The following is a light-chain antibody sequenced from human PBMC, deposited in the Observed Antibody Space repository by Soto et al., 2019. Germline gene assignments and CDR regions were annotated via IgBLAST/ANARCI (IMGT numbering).Light chain of an antibody. CDR1: SSNIGAGYD. Sequence: QSVLTQAPSVSGAPGQRVTISCTGSSSNIGAGYDVHWYQQLPGTAPKLIFYGNSNRPSGVPDRFSGSKSGTSASLAITGRQAEDEADYYCQSHDSSLSGDVFGTGTKLTVL. V-gene: IGLV1-40*01. CDR3: QSHDSSLSGDV. CDR2: GNS. J-gene: IGLJ1*01.